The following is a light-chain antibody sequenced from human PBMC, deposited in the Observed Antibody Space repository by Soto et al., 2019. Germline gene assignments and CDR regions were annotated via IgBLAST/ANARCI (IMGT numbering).Light chain of an antibody. CDR2: AAS. CDR3: QQSYMDPIT. Sequence: DIQMTQSPSSLSASLEDRVIITCRASQSISSHLNWYQQKPGKAPKLLIFAASSLQSGVPSRFSGSGGGTDFTLSISSVQPEDFATYFCQQSYMDPITFGQGTRLEI. V-gene: IGKV1-39*01. CDR1: QSISSH. J-gene: IGKJ5*01.